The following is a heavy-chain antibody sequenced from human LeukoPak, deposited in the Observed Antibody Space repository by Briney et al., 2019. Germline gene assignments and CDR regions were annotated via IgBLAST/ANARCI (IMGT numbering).Heavy chain of an antibody. J-gene: IGHJ5*02. D-gene: IGHD2-15*01. CDR1: GGSISSDY. CDR3: AKGHCSGGSCYRGWFDP. CDR2: ISYSGST. V-gene: IGHV4-59*01. Sequence: SETLSLTCTVSGGSISSDYWSWIRQPPEKGLEWIGYISYSGSTSYNASLKSRVTISVDTSKNQFSLKLSSVTAADTAVYYCAKGHCSGGSCYRGWFDPWGQGTLVTVSS.